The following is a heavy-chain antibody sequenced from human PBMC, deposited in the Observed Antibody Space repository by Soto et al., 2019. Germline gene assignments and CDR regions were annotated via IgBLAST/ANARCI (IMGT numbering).Heavy chain of an antibody. Sequence: QVQLVQSGAEVKKPGSSLKVSCKASGGTFNSYPINWVRQAPGQGLEWMGGIIPMYGAANYAQKFQGRVTMTADKSTTTAYMVLDRLRSDDTAVYYCAREQVAVTEGGRGALDIWGQGTMVTVSS. CDR2: IIPMYGAA. CDR1: GGTFNSYP. D-gene: IGHD2-21*01. J-gene: IGHJ3*02. CDR3: AREQVAVTEGGRGALDI. V-gene: IGHV1-69*06.